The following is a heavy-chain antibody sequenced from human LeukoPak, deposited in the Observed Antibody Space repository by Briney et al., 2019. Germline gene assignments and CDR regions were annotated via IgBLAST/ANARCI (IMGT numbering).Heavy chain of an antibody. D-gene: IGHD3-22*01. CDR3: ARGRYYYDSSGYYRLPSPKKYYYGMDV. V-gene: IGHV4-34*01. CDR2: INHSGST. J-gene: IGHJ6*02. Sequence: PSETLSLTCAVYGGSFSGYYWSWIRQPPGKGLEWIGEINHSGSTNYNPSLKSRVTISVDTSKNQSSLKLSSVTAADTAVYYCARGRYYYDSSGYYRLPSPKKYYYGMDVWGQGTTVTVSS. CDR1: GGSFSGYY.